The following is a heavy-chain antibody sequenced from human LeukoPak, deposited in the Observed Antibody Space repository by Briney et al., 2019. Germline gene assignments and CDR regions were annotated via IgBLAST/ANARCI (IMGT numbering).Heavy chain of an antibody. Sequence: GGSLRLSCAASGLSVFSNYMTWVRQAPGKGLEWVAVSYRRDTTFYADAVKGRFIISTDSSRKTVYLQMNSLRVDDTAMYYCARIYGNSTIADAFDIWGQGTMVIVSS. CDR1: GLSVFSNY. D-gene: IGHD2-21*01. CDR3: ARIYGNSTIADAFDI. CDR2: SYRRDTT. J-gene: IGHJ3*02. V-gene: IGHV3-53*01.